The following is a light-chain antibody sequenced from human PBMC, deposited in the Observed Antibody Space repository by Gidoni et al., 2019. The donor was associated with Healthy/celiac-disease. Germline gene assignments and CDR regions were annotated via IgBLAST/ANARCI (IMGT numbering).Light chain of an antibody. CDR2: DDS. Sequence: SYVLTQPPSVSVAPGKTARITWGGNNIGSKSVHWYQQKPGQAPVLVVYDDSDRPSGIPERFSGSNSGNTATLTISRVEAGDEADYYCQVWDSSSDAWVFGGGTKLTVL. CDR1: NIGSKS. J-gene: IGLJ3*02. CDR3: QVWDSSSDAWV. V-gene: IGLV3-21*03.